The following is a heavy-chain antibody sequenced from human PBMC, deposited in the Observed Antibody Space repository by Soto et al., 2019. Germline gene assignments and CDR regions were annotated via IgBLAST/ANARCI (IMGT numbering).Heavy chain of an antibody. CDR2: IDPSDSYT. Sequence: SGESLKISCKGSGYSFTSYWISWVRQMPGKGLEWMGRIDPSDSYTNYSPSFQGHVTISADKSISTAYLQWSSLKASDTAMYYCARREGSYSSSSRGYVYWGQGTLVTVSS. V-gene: IGHV5-10-1*01. D-gene: IGHD6-6*01. CDR3: ARREGSYSSSSRGYVY. J-gene: IGHJ4*02. CDR1: GYSFTSYW.